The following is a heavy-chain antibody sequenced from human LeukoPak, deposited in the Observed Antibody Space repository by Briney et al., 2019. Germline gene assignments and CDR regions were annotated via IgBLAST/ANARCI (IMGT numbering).Heavy chain of an antibody. Sequence: GGSLRLSCAASGFTFSSYSMNWVRQAPGKGLEWVSYISSSSSTIYYADSVKGRFTISRDNAKNSLYLQMNSLRAEDTAVYYCAKDWEVEQWLALFDYWGQGTLVTVSS. J-gene: IGHJ4*02. CDR1: GFTFSSYS. CDR2: ISSSSSTI. V-gene: IGHV3-48*04. D-gene: IGHD6-19*01. CDR3: AKDWEVEQWLALFDY.